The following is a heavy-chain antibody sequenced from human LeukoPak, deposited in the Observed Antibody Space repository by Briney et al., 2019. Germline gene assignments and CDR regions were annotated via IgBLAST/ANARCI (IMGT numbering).Heavy chain of an antibody. CDR2: ISSSGSTI. CDR1: GFTFSDYY. D-gene: IGHD6-13*01. Sequence: GGSLRLSCAASGFTFSDYYMSWIRQAPGKGLEWVSYISSSGSTIYYADSVKGRFTISRDNAKNSVHLQMSSLRAEDTAVYYCARADSSWYWGWFDPWGQGILVTVSS. CDR3: ARADSSWYWGWFDP. V-gene: IGHV3-11*01. J-gene: IGHJ5*02.